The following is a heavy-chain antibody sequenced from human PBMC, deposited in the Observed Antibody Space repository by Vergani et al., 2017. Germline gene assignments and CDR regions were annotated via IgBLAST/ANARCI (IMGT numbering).Heavy chain of an antibody. J-gene: IGHJ5*02. CDR1: GGTFSSYT. Sequence: QVQLVQSGAEVKKPGSSVKVSCKASGGTFSSYTISWVRQAPGQGLEWMGRIIPILGIANYAQKFQGRVTITADKSTSTAYMELSSLRSEDTAVYYCARGVRHIVVVTAIGDNWFDPWGQGTLVTVSS. V-gene: IGHV1-69*02. CDR2: IIPILGIA. D-gene: IGHD2-21*02. CDR3: ARGVRHIVVVTAIGDNWFDP.